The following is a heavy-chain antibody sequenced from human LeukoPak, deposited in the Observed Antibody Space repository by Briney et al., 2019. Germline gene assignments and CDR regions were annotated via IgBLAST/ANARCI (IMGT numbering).Heavy chain of an antibody. J-gene: IGHJ6*02. CDR1: GFTFSSYW. CDR2: IKQDGSEK. D-gene: IGHD2-2*01. Sequence: GGSLRLSCAASGFTFSSYWMSWVRQAPGKGLEWVANIKQDGSEKYYVDSVKGRFTISRDNAKNSLYLQMNSLRAEDTAVYYCARDIVVVPTYYYYYGMDVWGQGTTVTVSS. CDR3: ARDIVVVPTYYYYYGMDV. V-gene: IGHV3-7*03.